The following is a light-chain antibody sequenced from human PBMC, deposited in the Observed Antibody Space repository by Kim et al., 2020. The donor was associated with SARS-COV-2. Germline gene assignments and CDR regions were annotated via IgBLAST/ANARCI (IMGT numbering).Light chain of an antibody. CDR3: MQALQTPRT. CDR1: QRLLHSNGYSY. J-gene: IGKJ2*01. CDR2: LGS. V-gene: IGKV2-28*01. Sequence: DIVMTQSPLSLPVTPGEPASISCRSSQRLLHSNGYSYLDWYLQMPGQSPQLLIYLGSNRASGVPDRFSGSGSGTDFTLKISRVEAEDFGVYYCMQALQTPRTFGQGTKLEI.